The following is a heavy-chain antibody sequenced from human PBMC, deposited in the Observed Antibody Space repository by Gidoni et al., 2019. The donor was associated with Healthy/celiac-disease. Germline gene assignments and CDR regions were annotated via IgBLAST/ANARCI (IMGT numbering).Heavy chain of an antibody. J-gene: IGHJ3*02. V-gene: IGHV4-31*03. CDR1: GGSISSGGYY. CDR2: IYYSGST. Sequence: QVQLQESGPGLVKPSQTLSLTCPVAGGSISSGGYYWSWIRQHPGKGLEWIGYIYYSGSTYYNPSLKSRVTISVDTSKNQFSLKLSSVTAADTAVYYCARDRGSGSSQDAFDIWGQGTMVTVSS. CDR3: ARDRGSGSSQDAFDI. D-gene: IGHD6-6*01.